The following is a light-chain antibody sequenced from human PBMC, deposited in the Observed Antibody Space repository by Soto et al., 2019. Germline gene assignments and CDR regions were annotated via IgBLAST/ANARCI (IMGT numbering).Light chain of an antibody. CDR2: HDS. V-gene: IGLV3-21*02. Sequence: SYELTQPPSVSVAPGQTARITCGESNIGSKSVHWHQQKPGQAPVLVVSHDSDRPSGIPERFSGSNSGNTATLTISRVDAGDEADYFCQVWDSYSDHVVFGGGTKLTVL. CDR1: NIGSKS. J-gene: IGLJ3*02. CDR3: QVWDSYSDHVV.